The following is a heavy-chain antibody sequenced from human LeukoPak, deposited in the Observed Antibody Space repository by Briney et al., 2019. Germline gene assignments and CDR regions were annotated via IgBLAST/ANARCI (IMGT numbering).Heavy chain of an antibody. CDR1: GGSFGGYY. J-gene: IGHJ4*02. CDR3: ARAPSMVRGVPTDY. Sequence: SETLSLTCAVYGGSFGGYYWSWIRQPPGKGLEWIGEINHSGSTNYSPSLKSRVTISVDTSKNQFSLKLSSVTAADTAVYYCARAPSMVRGVPTDYWGQGTLVTVPS. V-gene: IGHV4-34*01. CDR2: INHSGST. D-gene: IGHD3-10*01.